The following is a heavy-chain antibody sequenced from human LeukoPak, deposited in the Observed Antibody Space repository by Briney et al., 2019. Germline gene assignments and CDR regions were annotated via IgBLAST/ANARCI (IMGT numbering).Heavy chain of an antibody. J-gene: IGHJ4*02. CDR2: IAPNGDRT. Sequence: ASVKVSCKASGYTFTGYYMHRIRQAPGQGLEWMGWIAPNGDRTYYAQNFLGRLTVTRDTSINTVYMELNSLTSGDTAVYYCARDEDWGPDYWGQGTLVTISS. V-gene: IGHV1-2*02. CDR3: ARDEDWGPDY. CDR1: GYTFTGYY. D-gene: IGHD7-27*01.